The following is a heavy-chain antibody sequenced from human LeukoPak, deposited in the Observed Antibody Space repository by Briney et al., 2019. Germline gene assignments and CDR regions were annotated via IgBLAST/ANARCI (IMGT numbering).Heavy chain of an antibody. CDR1: GGSFSGYY. V-gene: IGHV4-34*01. Sequence: SETLSLTCAVYGGSFSGYYWSWIRQPPGKGLEWIGEINHSGSTNYNPSLKSRVTISVDTSKNQFSLKLSSVTAADTAVYYCARGLGGSGSYYNDGYYYCGMDVWGKGTTVTVSS. D-gene: IGHD3-10*01. J-gene: IGHJ6*04. CDR2: INHSGST. CDR3: ARGLGGSGSYYNDGYYYCGMDV.